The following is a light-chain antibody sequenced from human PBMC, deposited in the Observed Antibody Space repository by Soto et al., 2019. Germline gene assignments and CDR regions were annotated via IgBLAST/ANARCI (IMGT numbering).Light chain of an antibody. CDR2: INSDGSH. J-gene: IGLJ3*02. CDR1: SEYSTDA. CDR3: QTWGTGIPRV. V-gene: IGLV4-69*01. Sequence: QLVLTQSPSASASLGASVKITCTLSSEYSTDAIAWHQHQPEKGPRFLMKINSDGSHKRGDGIPDRFSGTGSGAERYLTISSLQSEDEADYYCQTWGTGIPRVFGGGTKLTVL.